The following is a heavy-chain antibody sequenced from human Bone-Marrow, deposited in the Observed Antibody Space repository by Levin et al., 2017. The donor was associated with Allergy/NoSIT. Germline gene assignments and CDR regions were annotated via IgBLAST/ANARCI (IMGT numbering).Heavy chain of an antibody. CDR2: IIPIFGTA. V-gene: IGHV1-69*06. D-gene: IGHD6-13*01. Sequence: GGSLRLSCKASGGTFSSYAISWVRQAPGQGLEWMGGIIPIFGTANYAQKFQGRVTITADKSTSTAYMELSSLRSEDTAVYYCARGEGRTGYSSSWPLGHWGQGTLVTVSS. CDR1: GGTFSSYA. CDR3: ARGEGRTGYSSSWPLGH. J-gene: IGHJ1*01.